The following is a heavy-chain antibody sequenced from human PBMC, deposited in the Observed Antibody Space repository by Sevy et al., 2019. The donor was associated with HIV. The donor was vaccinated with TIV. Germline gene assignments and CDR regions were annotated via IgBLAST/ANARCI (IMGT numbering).Heavy chain of an antibody. CDR2: IKQDGSEK. J-gene: IGHJ6*02. V-gene: IGHV3-7*01. D-gene: IGHD6-13*01. Sequence: GGSLRLSCAASGFTFSSYWMSWVRQAPGKGLEWVANIKQDGSEKYYVYSVKGRFTISRDKAKNSLYLQMNSLRAEDTAVYYCARDLPYSSSWFPPYYYYGMDVWGQGTTVTVSS. CDR1: GFTFSSYW. CDR3: ARDLPYSSSWFPPYYYYGMDV.